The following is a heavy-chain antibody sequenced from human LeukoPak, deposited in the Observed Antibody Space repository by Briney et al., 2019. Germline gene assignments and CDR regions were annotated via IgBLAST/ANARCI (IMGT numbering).Heavy chain of an antibody. CDR1: AFTVNNNY. D-gene: IGHD2-21*02. CDR3: ARESYCGDDCYSDY. CDR2: IYSGGTT. J-gene: IGHJ4*02. V-gene: IGHV3-66*01. Sequence: GGSLRLSCAASAFTVNNNYMSWVRQAPGEGLEWVSVIYSGGTTYYADSVKGRFTISRDDSKDTLYLQMNGLRAEDTAVYYCARESYCGDDCYSDYWGQGTLVTVSS.